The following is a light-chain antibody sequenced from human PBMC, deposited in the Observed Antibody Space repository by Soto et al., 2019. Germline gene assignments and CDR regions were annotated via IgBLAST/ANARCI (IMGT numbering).Light chain of an antibody. CDR2: LGS. J-gene: IGKJ1*01. Sequence: MVMTQYQLSLPVTPGERASISCRSGQSLLHSNGYNYLDWYLQKPGQSPQLLIYLGSNRASGVPDRFSGSGSGTDFTLKISRVEAEDVGVYYCMQPLQSWTFGQGTKVDIK. CDR1: QSLLHSNGYNY. V-gene: IGKV2-28*01. CDR3: MQPLQSWT.